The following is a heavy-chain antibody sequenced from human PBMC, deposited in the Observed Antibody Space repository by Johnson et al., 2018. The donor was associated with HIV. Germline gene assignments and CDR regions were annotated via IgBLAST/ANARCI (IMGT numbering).Heavy chain of an antibody. Sequence: VQLVESGGGVVQPGRSLRLSCAASGFTFSSHAMSWVRQAPGKGLEWVSGITWNSGKIGYGDSVKGRFTISRDNAKNSLYLQMNSLRAEDTALYYCARDVRDYYDSSGYPYLDAFDIWGQGTMVTVSS. CDR3: ARDVRDYYDSSGYPYLDAFDI. J-gene: IGHJ3*02. D-gene: IGHD3-22*01. V-gene: IGHV3-20*04. CDR2: ITWNSGKI. CDR1: GFTFSSHA.